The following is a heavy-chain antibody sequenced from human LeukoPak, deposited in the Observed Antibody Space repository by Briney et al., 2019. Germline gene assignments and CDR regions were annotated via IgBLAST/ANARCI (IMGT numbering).Heavy chain of an antibody. D-gene: IGHD3-3*01. CDR2: LYHSDSI. CDR1: GYSISSGYY. Sequence: SETLSLTCAVSGYSISSGYYWIWIRQPPGKGLEWIGSLYHSDSIYYNPSLESRVTMSVDTSKNQFSLKLSFVTAADTAVYYCARQHDSFHYYYVDVWGKGTTVTVSS. V-gene: IGHV4-38-2*01. J-gene: IGHJ6*03. CDR3: ARQHDSFHYYYVDV.